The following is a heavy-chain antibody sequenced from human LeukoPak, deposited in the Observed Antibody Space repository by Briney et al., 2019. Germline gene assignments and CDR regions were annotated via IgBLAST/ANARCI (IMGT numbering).Heavy chain of an antibody. J-gene: IGHJ4*02. V-gene: IGHV4-34*01. CDR3: AISGWSYQKRTDS. CDR2: VNHSGTI. CDR1: NGSFNAYY. Sequence: SETLSLTCAVSNGSFNAYYWSWIRQSPGKGLEWIGEVNHSGTINYNPSLKGRVTISVDTSKSHFSLELTSVTAADTSVYYCAISGWSYQKRTDSWGQGTLVTVSS. D-gene: IGHD2-15*01.